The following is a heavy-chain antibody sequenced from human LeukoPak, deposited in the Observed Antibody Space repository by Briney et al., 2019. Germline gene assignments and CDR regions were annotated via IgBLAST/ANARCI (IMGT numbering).Heavy chain of an antibody. CDR2: MNPNSGNT. V-gene: IGHV1-8*01. D-gene: IGHD3-10*01. CDR1: GYTFTSYD. CDR3: ARGVLLWFGEIQPDHVDAFDI. Sequence: ASVKVSCKASGYTFTSYDINWVRQATGQGLEWMGWMNPNSGNTGYAQKFEGRVTMTRNTSISTAYMELSSLRSEDTAVYYCARGVLLWFGEIQPDHVDAFDIWGQGTMVTVSS. J-gene: IGHJ3*02.